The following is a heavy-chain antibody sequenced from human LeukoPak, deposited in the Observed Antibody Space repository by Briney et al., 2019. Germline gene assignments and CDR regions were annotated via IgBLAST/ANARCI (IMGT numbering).Heavy chain of an antibody. Sequence: GGSLRLSCAASGFTFSSYSMNWVRQAPGKGLEWVSSISSSSSYTYYADSVKGRFTISRDNAKNSLYLQMNSLRAEDTAVYYCASLATFWSGYSIDYWGQGTLVTVSS. D-gene: IGHD3-3*01. V-gene: IGHV3-21*01. CDR1: GFTFSSYS. CDR2: ISSSSSYT. CDR3: ASLATFWSGYSIDY. J-gene: IGHJ4*02.